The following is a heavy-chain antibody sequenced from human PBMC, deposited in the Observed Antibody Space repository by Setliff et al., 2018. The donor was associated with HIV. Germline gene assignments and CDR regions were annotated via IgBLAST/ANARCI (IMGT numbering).Heavy chain of an antibody. CDR2: IYYSGST. J-gene: IGHJ5*02. D-gene: IGHD1-26*01. CDR3: AREAVLFGGSLGVFDP. Sequence: PSETLSLTCTISGGSISSYYWSWIRQPPGKGLEWIGYIYYSGSTNYNPSLKSRVTIAVDTSKNQFSLKLSSVTAADTAVYYCAREAVLFGGSLGVFDPWGQGTLVTVSS. V-gene: IGHV4-59*01. CDR1: GGSISSYY.